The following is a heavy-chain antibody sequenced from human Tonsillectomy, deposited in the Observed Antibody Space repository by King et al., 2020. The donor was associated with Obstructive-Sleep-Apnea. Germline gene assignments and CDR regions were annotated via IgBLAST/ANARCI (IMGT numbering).Heavy chain of an antibody. Sequence: DVQLVESGGGLVQPGRSLRLSCRASGFTFGDYGLNWFRQAPGKGLEWVGYISSKPYGGTTQYAASVKGRFTISRDDSKSIAYLQMNSLKTEDTALYHCSSDGSFGYWGQGTLVTVSS. CDR1: GFTFGDYG. CDR2: ISSKPYGGTT. J-gene: IGHJ4*02. D-gene: IGHD1-26*01. CDR3: SSDGSFGY. V-gene: IGHV3-49*03.